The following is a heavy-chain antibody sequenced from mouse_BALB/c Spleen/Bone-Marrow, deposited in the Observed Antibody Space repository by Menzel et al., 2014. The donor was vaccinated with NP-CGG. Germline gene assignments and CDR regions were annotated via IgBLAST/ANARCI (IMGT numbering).Heavy chain of an antibody. J-gene: IGHJ2*01. CDR3: ARDRGGLLFDY. CDR2: IRNKANGYTT. D-gene: IGHD1-1*01. Sequence: VQLKQSGGGLVQPGGSLRLSCATSGFTFTDYYMNWVRQPPGKALEWLGFIRNKANGYTTEYSASVKGRFTISRDNSQSILYLQMNTLRAKDSATYYCARDRGGLLFDYWGQGTTLTVSS. CDR1: GFTFTDYY. V-gene: IGHV7-3*02.